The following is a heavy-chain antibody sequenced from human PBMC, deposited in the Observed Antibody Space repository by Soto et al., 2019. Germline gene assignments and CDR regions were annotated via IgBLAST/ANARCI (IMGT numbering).Heavy chain of an antibody. J-gene: IGHJ4*02. V-gene: IGHV3-48*03. Sequence: GSLRLSCAAXXXTFSSYEXXXVRQAPGKGLEWVSYISRGGGTIYYADSVKGRFIISRDNAQNSLFLQMNTLRPEDTAMYYCARVAYWGPGTQVTVSS. CDR2: ISRGGGTI. CDR1: XXTFSSYE. CDR3: ARVAY.